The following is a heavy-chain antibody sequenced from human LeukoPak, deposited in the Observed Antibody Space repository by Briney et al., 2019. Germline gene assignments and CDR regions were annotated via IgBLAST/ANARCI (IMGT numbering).Heavy chain of an antibody. CDR1: GGTFSSYA. CDR3: ARWRGALYSSSSRDAFDI. V-gene: IGHV1-69*04. Sequence: GASVKVSCKASGGTFSSYAISWVRQAPGQGLEWMGRIIPILGIANYAQKFQGRVTITADKSTSTAYMELSSLRSEDTAVYYCARWRGALYSSSSRDAFDIWGQGTMVTVSS. J-gene: IGHJ3*02. D-gene: IGHD6-6*01. CDR2: IIPILGIA.